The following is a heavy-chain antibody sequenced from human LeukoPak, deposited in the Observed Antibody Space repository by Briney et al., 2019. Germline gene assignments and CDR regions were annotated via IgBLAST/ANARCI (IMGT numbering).Heavy chain of an antibody. CDR1: GGSISSYY. Sequence: SETLSLTCAVSGGSISSYYWSWIRQPPGKGLEWIGYIYYSGSTNYNPSLKSRVSISVDTSKNQFSLKLSSVTAADTAVYYCARGTTVTTWDYWGQGTLVTVSS. J-gene: IGHJ4*02. D-gene: IGHD4-17*01. CDR3: ARGTTVTTWDY. V-gene: IGHV4-59*01. CDR2: IYYSGST.